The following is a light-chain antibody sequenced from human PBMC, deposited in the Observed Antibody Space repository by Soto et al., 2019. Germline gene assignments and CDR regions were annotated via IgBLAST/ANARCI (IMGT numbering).Light chain of an antibody. Sequence: QSALTQPPSVSGSPGQSVTISCTGTSSDVGSYNRVSWYQQPPGTAPKLMIYEVSNRPSGVPDRFSGSKSGNTASLTISGLQAVDEADYSCSAYTSSSIYVFGTGTKVTVL. J-gene: IGLJ1*01. CDR1: SSDVGSYNR. CDR2: EVS. CDR3: SAYTSSSIYV. V-gene: IGLV2-18*02.